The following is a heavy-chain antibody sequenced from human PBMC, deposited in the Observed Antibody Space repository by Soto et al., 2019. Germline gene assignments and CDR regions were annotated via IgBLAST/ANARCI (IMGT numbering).Heavy chain of an antibody. CDR3: VKDDRGCSSRSCYGSDNHCFGMDV. D-gene: IGHD2-2*01. CDR2: ISWNSGSM. Sequence: EVQLVESGGGLVQPGTSLRLSCAASGFTFHYYAMHWVRQTPGKGLEWVSGISWNSGSMDYADSVKGRFIISRDNARNTLYLQMNVLTLEDTPFDYCVKDDRGCSSRSCYGSDNHCFGMDVWGQGAAVIVSS. V-gene: IGHV3-9*01. CDR1: GFTFHYYA. J-gene: IGHJ6*02.